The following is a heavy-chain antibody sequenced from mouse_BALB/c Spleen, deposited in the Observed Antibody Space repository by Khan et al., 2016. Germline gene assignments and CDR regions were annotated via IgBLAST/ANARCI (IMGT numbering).Heavy chain of an antibody. CDR3: ARTARIRY. CDR2: ISYSGST. V-gene: IGHV3-2*02. D-gene: IGHD1-2*01. J-gene: IGHJ2*01. CDR1: GYSITSGYG. Sequence: EVQLQESGPGLVKPSQSLSLTCTVTGYSITSGYGWNWIRQFPGDKLEWMGYISYSGSTNYNPSLKSRISITRDTSKNQFFLQLNAGTTEDTATYYCARTARIRYWGQGTTLTVSS.